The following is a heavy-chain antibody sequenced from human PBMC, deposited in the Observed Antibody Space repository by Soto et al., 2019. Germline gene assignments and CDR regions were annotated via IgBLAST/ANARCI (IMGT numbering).Heavy chain of an antibody. D-gene: IGHD1-26*01. J-gene: IGHJ3*02. V-gene: IGHV3-30-3*01. CDR1: GVNLIKYA. Sequence: GSLRLEGSASGVNLIKYAINWVREAPGKGLEWVAVIAYDGGNKYYAASVKGRFTISRDNSKNTLDLQMSSLRAEDTAVYYCARPYSESNSGSGFYIWGQETVVAVSS. CDR3: ARPYSESNSGSGFYI. CDR2: IAYDGGNK.